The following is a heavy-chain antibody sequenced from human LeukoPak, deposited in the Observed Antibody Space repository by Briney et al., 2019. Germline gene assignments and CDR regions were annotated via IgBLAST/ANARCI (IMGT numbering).Heavy chain of an antibody. D-gene: IGHD1-26*01. CDR3: AKATQWELLLGGDY. Sequence: GGSLRLSCAASGFTFSSYAMSWVRQAPGKGLEWVSAISGSGGSTYYADSAKGRFTISRDNSKNTLYLQMNSLRAEDTAVYYCAKATQWELLLGGDYWGQGTLVTVSS. CDR2: ISGSGGST. CDR1: GFTFSSYA. V-gene: IGHV3-23*01. J-gene: IGHJ4*02.